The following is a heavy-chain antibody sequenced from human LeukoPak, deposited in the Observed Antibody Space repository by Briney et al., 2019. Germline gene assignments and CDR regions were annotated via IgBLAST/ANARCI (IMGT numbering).Heavy chain of an antibody. CDR1: GYSFTTYW. Sequence: HGESLKISCKGSGYSFTTYWIGWVRPMPGRGLEWMGIIYPGDSDTRYSPSFQGQVTISADRSISTAYPQWNSLKASDTAMYYCARHRPTSPDYWGQGTLVTVSS. J-gene: IGHJ4*02. V-gene: IGHV5-51*01. CDR3: ARHRPTSPDY. CDR2: IYPGDSDT.